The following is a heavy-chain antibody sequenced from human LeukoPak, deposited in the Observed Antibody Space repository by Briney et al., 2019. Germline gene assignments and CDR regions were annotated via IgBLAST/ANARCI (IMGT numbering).Heavy chain of an antibody. V-gene: IGHV1-8*01. CDR2: MNPNSGNT. CDR3: AREKGYCSSTSCYGAGGMDV. CDR1: GYTFTSYD. D-gene: IGHD2-2*01. J-gene: IGHJ6*02. Sequence: GASVKASRKASGYTFTSYDINWVRQATGQGLEWMGWMNPNSGNTGYAQKFQGRVTMTRNTSISTAYMELSSLRSEDTAVYYCAREKGYCSSTSCYGAGGMDVWGQGTTVTVSS.